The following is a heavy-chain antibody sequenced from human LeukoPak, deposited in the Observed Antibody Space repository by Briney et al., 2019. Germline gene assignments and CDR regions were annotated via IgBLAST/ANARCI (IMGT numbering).Heavy chain of an antibody. V-gene: IGHV4-59*01. CDR1: GGSISSYY. D-gene: IGHD3-3*01. CDR3: ARAGDYDFWSGYYPGRAYMDV. J-gene: IGHJ6*03. Sequence: SETLSLTCTVSGGSISSYYWSWIRQPPGKGLEWIGYIYYSGSTNYNPSLRSRVTISVDTSKNQFSLKLSSVTAADTAVYYCARAGDYDFWSGYYPGRAYMDVWGKGTTVTVSS. CDR2: IYYSGST.